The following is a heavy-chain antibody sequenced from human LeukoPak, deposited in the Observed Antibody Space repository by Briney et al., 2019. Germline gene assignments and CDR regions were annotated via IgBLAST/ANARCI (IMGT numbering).Heavy chain of an antibody. V-gene: IGHV4-30-2*01. J-gene: IGHJ4*02. CDR3: ARGRGTTYVAARGCFDY. CDR1: GGSISSGGYY. Sequence: SQTLSLTCTVSGGSISSGGYYWSWIRQPPGKGLEWIGEINHSGSTNYNPSLKSRVTISVDTSKNQFSLKLSSVTAADTAVYYCARGRGTTYVAARGCFDYWGQGTLVTVSS. CDR2: INHSGST. D-gene: IGHD6-6*01.